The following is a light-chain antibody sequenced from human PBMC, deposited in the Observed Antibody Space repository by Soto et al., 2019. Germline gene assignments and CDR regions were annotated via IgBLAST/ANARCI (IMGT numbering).Light chain of an antibody. J-gene: IGKJ1*01. CDR3: QQYNDYSRT. CDR2: NVS. Sequence: DIQMTQSPSTLSASVGDRVTITCRASQSVSSWLAWYQQKPGRAPKLVIYNVSTLESGVPSRFSGTGSGTEFTLTISSLQPDDFATYYCQQYNDYSRTFGQGTKV. CDR1: QSVSSW. V-gene: IGKV1-5*01.